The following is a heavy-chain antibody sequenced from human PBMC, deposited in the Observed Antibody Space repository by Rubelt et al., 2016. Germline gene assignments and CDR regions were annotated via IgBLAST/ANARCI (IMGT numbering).Heavy chain of an antibody. Sequence: QQQLQESGPGLVKPSETLSLTCTVSGGSISSSRFYWGWIRQPPGRGLEWIGSVFYRGGSYYNPSLKSRVNISVDTSKNQFFLEVTPVTATDTAAYYCARQVRVLYYSDYWGQGTLVTVSS. CDR2: VFYRGGS. J-gene: IGHJ4*02. CDR1: GGSISSSRFY. V-gene: IGHV4-39*01. CDR3: ARQVRVLYYSDY.